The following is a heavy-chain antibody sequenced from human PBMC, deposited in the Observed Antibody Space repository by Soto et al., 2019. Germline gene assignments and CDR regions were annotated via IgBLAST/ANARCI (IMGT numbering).Heavy chain of an antibody. V-gene: IGHV3-30*18. Sequence: GSLRLSCKASGFTLSSYGMPWVRQAPGKGLEWVALISYDGSNKYYADSVKGRFTISRDNSKNTLYLQMNSLRAEDTAVYYCEKMGGAGTGVAYFDYWGQGTLVTVSS. D-gene: IGHD6-13*01. J-gene: IGHJ4*02. CDR3: EKMGGAGTGVAYFDY. CDR1: GFTLSSYG. CDR2: ISYDGSNK.